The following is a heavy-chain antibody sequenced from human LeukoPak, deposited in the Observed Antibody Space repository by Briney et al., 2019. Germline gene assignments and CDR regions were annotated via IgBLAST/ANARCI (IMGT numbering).Heavy chain of an antibody. V-gene: IGHV3-21*01. Sequence: GGSLRLSWAASGFTVSSYSMNWVRQAPGKGREWVSSISISSSNIYYADSVEGRFTISRDNAKNSLYLQMNSLRAEDTAVYYCARDLGGSYSHGMDVWGQGSTVTVSS. CDR1: GFTVSSYS. D-gene: IGHD1-26*01. J-gene: IGHJ6*02. CDR3: ARDLGGSYSHGMDV. CDR2: ISISSSNI.